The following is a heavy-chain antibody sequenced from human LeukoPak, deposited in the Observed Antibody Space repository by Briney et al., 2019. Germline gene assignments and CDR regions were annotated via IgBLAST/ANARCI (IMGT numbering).Heavy chain of an antibody. CDR1: GFTFSSHA. J-gene: IGHJ4*02. CDR2: ISHDGRKE. D-gene: IGHD3-10*01. V-gene: IGHV3-30-3*01. CDR3: ARKDDYSGSGTPFDH. Sequence: GGSLRLSCAASGFTFSSHAMYWVRQAPGKGLEWVAVISHDGRKEYNADSVKGRFTISRDNSKNTLELQMDSLRPEDTAVYYCARKDDYSGSGTPFDHWGQGTLVTVSS.